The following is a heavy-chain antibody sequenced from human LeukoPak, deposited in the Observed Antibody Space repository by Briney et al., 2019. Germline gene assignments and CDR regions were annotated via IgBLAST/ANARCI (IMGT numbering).Heavy chain of an antibody. D-gene: IGHD2-8*02. CDR1: GFTFNNNN. V-gene: IGHV3-21*01. CDR2: ISGGSSFI. J-gene: IGHJ5*02. Sequence: GGSLRLSCAASGFTFNNNNMNWVRQAPGKGLEWVSSISGGSSFIYYADSVKGRFTISRDNAKNSLYLQMDSLRAEDTALYYCARSNADTGTDFFSCGPGTLVTVSS. CDR3: ARSNADTGTDFFS.